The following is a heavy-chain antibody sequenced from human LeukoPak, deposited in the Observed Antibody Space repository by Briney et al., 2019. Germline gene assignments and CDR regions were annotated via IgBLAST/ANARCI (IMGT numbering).Heavy chain of an antibody. D-gene: IGHD2-15*01. J-gene: IGHJ3*02. CDR2: IIPIFGTA. Sequence: IXXXXQAXXXXXEWMGGIIPIFGTANYAQKFQGRVTITADKSTSTAYMELSSLRSEDTAVYYCAQVLGYAFDIWGQGTMVTVSS. V-gene: IGHV1-69*06. CDR3: AQVLGYAFDI.